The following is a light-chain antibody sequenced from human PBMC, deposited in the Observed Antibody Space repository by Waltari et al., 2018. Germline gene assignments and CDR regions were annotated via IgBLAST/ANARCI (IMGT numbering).Light chain of an antibody. CDR1: QSVFYSARNKNY. Sequence: DIVMTQSPDSLAVSLGERATINCKSSQSVFYSARNKNYLSWYQQKPGQPPKLLIYATSTRVSWVPDRFSGSGSGTDFTLTISSLQAEDVAVYLCHQYYTYPLTFGGGTKVEIK. J-gene: IGKJ4*01. V-gene: IGKV4-1*01. CDR3: HQYYTYPLT. CDR2: ATS.